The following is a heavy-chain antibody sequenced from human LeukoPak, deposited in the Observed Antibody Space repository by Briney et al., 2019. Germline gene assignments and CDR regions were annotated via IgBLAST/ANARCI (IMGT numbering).Heavy chain of an antibody. CDR3: ARDRAITGSDY. V-gene: IGHV3-48*03. D-gene: IGHD1-20*01. CDR1: GFTFSSYE. CDR2: ISSSGSTI. J-gene: IGHJ4*02. Sequence: GGSLRLSCAASGFTFSSYEMNWARQAPGKGLEWVSYISSSGSTIYYADSVKGRFTISRDNAKNSLYLQMNSLRAGDTAVYYCARDRAITGSDYWGQGTLVTVSS.